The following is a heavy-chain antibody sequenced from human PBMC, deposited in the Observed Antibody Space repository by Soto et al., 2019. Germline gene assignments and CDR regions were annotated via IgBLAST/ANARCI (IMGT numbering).Heavy chain of an antibody. CDR3: TSDEGGSYYNCFNP. Sequence: EVQLVESGGGLVKPGESLRLSCTFTFSSYSLNWVRKAPGNGLKWVSSISSGSAYIKYADSAKCGFTISRDNANNLLNLQMKSLRFDDSDVYYCTSDEGGSYYNCFNPWGQGTLVTVSS. CDR2: ISSGSAYI. V-gene: IGHV3-21*01. D-gene: IGHD1-26*01. CDR1: TFSSYS. J-gene: IGHJ5*02.